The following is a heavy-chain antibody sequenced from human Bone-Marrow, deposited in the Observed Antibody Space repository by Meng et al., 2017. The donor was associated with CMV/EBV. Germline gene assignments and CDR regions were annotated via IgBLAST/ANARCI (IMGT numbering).Heavy chain of an antibody. D-gene: IGHD2-2*01. CDR1: GYTLTGYY. Sequence: ASVKVSCKASGYTLTGYYLHWVRQAPGQGLEWMGWINPNSGDTNYAQKFQGRVTMTRDTSISTAYMELSSLGSDDTALYYCARGYCTTTSCHPEGWFDPWGQGTRVTVSS. J-gene: IGHJ5*02. CDR2: INPNSGDT. CDR3: ARGYCTTTSCHPEGWFDP. V-gene: IGHV1-2*02.